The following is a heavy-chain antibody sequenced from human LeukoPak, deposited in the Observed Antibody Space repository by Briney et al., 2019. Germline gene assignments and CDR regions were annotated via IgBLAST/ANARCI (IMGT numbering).Heavy chain of an antibody. CDR1: GYTFTNYA. CDR3: ARDRGVTMVRGVIDSFDY. J-gene: IGHJ4*02. Sequence: GASVKVSCKASGYTFTNYAMQWVRQAPGQRLEWMGWINAGNGNTNYSQKFQGRVTITRDTSASIAYMKLSSLRSEDTAVYYCARDRGVTMVRGVIDSFDYWGQGTLVTVSS. V-gene: IGHV1-3*01. CDR2: INAGNGNT. D-gene: IGHD3-10*01.